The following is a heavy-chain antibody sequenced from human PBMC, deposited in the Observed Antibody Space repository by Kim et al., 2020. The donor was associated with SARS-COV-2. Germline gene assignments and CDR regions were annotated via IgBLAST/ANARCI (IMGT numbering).Heavy chain of an antibody. D-gene: IGHD5-18*01. J-gene: IGHJ4*02. CDR3: ATYGYSYIYY. Sequence: SETLSLTCAVYGGSFSGYYWSWIRQPPGKGLEWIGEINHSGSTNYNPSLKSRVTISVDTSKNQFSLKLSSVTAADTAVYYCATYGYSYIYYWGQGTLVTVSS. V-gene: IGHV4-34*01. CDR1: GGSFSGYY. CDR2: INHSGST.